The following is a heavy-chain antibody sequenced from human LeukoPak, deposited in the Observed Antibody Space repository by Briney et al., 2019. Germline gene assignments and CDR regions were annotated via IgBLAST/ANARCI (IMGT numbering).Heavy chain of an antibody. CDR1: GFTFSSYA. Sequence: GGSLRLSCAASGFTFSSYAMNWVRQAPGKGLEWVSTISGSGGSTTYYADSVKGRFTISRDNLKNTLYLQMSSLRVEDAAIYYCAKNRRACSGGSCNSGVSEYFHHWGQGTLVTVSS. CDR3: AKNRRACSGGSCNSGVSEYFHH. V-gene: IGHV3-23*01. D-gene: IGHD2-15*01. CDR2: ISGSGGSTT. J-gene: IGHJ1*01.